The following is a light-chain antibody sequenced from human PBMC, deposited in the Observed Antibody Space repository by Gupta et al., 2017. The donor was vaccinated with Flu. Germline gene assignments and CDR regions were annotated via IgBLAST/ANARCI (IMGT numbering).Light chain of an antibody. CDR2: WAS. CDR1: QSVLYNSNY. V-gene: IGKV4-1*01. J-gene: IGKJ1*01. Sequence: DLLMTQSPHSLAVSLGERATINCKSSQSVLYNSNYLAWYQQKAGQPPKLLIYWASTRNSGVPDGFNGRGSGTDFTLTISSLQAEDVAVYYCQQDDSTPQTFGQGTKVEIK. CDR3: QQDDSTPQT.